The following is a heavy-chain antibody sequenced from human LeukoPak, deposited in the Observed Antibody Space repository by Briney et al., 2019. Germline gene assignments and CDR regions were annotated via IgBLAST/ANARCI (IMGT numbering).Heavy chain of an antibody. CDR3: ARDFQQTLAAFDI. V-gene: IGHV4-61*02. D-gene: IGHD6-13*01. CDR1: GYSISSGYY. Sequence: SETLSLTCAVSGYSISSGYYWSWIRQPAGKGLEWIGRIYTSGSTNYNPSLKSRVTISVDTSKNQFSLKLSSVTAADTAVYYCARDFQQTLAAFDIWGQGTMVTVSS. CDR2: IYTSGST. J-gene: IGHJ3*02.